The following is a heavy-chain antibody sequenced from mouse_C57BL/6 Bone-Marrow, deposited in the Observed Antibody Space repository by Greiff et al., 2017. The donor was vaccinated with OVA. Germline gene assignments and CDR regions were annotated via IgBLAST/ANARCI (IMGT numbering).Heavy chain of an antibody. J-gene: IGHJ3*01. CDR1: GYAFSSYW. Sequence: VQLQESGAELVKPGASVKISCKASGYAFSSYWMNWVKQRPGKGLEWIGQIYPGDGDTNYNGKFKGKATLTADKSSSTAYMQLSSLTSEDSAVYFCARWANWDVWFAYWGQGTLVTVSA. D-gene: IGHD4-1*01. V-gene: IGHV1-80*01. CDR3: ARWANWDVWFAY. CDR2: IYPGDGDT.